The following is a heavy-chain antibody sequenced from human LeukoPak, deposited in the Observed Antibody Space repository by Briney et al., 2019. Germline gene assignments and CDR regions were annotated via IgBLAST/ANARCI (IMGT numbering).Heavy chain of an antibody. J-gene: IGHJ4*02. CDR2: ISGSGGST. D-gene: IGHD3-22*01. CDR1: GFTFSNSF. CDR3: AKSSYYDSSGYYREYYFDY. Sequence: GGSLRLSCAASGFTFSNSFMSWVRQAPGKGLEWVSAISGSGGSTYYADSVKGRFTISRDNSKNTLYLQMNSLRAEDTAVYYCAKSSYYDSSGYYREYYFDYWGQGTLVTVSS. V-gene: IGHV3-23*01.